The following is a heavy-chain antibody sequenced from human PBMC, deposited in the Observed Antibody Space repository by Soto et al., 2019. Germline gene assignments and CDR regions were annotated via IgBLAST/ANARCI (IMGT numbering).Heavy chain of an antibody. CDR2: INPYNGAT. D-gene: IGHD3-9*01. CDR1: GYTFTDYY. J-gene: IGHJ3*02. Sequence: HVQLVQSGAELKKPGASLRVSCKASGYTFTDYYIHWVRQAPGQGLQWMGWINPYNGATSYAQKFQAWVTMTSDTSISTAYMELSRLTSDDTAVYYCARAQELRSFDWSWGGGAFDIWGQGTMVTASS. CDR3: ARAQELRSFDWSWGGGAFDI. V-gene: IGHV1-2*04.